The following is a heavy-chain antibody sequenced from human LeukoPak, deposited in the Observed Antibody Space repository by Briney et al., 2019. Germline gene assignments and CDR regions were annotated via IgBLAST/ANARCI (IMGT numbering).Heavy chain of an antibody. D-gene: IGHD3-22*01. V-gene: IGHV4-59*01. CDR1: GFTFSGYS. Sequence: GSLRLSCAGSGFTFSGYSLNWVRQAPGKGLEWIGYIYYSGSTNYNPSLKSRVTISVDTSKNQFSLKLSSVTAADTAVYYCARAYYDSSGYFDYWGQGTLVTVSS. J-gene: IGHJ4*02. CDR3: ARAYYDSSGYFDY. CDR2: IYYSGST.